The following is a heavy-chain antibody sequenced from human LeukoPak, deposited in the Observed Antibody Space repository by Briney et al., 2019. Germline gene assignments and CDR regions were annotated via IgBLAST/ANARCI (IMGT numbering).Heavy chain of an antibody. D-gene: IGHD3-9*01. V-gene: IGHV4-39*01. CDR2: IYYSGST. CDR1: GGSISSSSYY. CDR3: ARLPLDYDILTGPMGYMDV. J-gene: IGHJ6*03. Sequence: SETLSLTCTASGGSISSSSYYWGWIRQPPGKGLEWIGSIYYSGSTYYNPSLKSRVTISVDTSKNQFSLKLSSVTAADTAVYYCARLPLDYDILTGPMGYMDVWGRGTTVTISS.